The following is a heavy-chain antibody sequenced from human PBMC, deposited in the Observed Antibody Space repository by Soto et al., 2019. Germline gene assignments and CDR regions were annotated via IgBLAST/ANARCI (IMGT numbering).Heavy chain of an antibody. J-gene: IGHJ3*02. CDR3: ARVNNWNYDAFDI. D-gene: IGHD1-7*01. CDR2: INPNSGGT. V-gene: IGHV1-2*04. CDR1: GYTFTGYY. Sequence: ASVNVSCKASGYTFTGYYMHWVRQAPGQGLEWMGWINPNSGGTNYAQKFQGWVTMTRDTSISTAYMELSRLRSDDTAVYYCARVNNWNYDAFDIWGQGTMVTVSS.